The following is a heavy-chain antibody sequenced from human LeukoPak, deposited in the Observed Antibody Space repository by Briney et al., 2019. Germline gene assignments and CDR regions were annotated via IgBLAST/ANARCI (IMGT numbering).Heavy chain of an antibody. CDR2: ISAYNGNT. Sequence: ASVKVSCKASGYTFTNYGVTWVRQPPGQGLEWMGWISAYNGNTNYAQKLQGRVTMTTDTSTSTAYIELRSLRSDDTAVYYCARGGAGFCSGGSCPPNWFDPWGQGTLVTVSS. CDR3: ARGGAGFCSGGSCPPNWFDP. J-gene: IGHJ5*02. D-gene: IGHD2-15*01. V-gene: IGHV1-18*01. CDR1: GYTFTNYG.